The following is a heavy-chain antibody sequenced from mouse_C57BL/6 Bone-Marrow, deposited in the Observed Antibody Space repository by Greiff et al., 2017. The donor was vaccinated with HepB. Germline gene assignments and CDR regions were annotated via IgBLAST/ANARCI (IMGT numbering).Heavy chain of an antibody. V-gene: IGHV1-19*01. CDR2: INPYNGGT. CDR3: ARWSYGSNHWYFDV. Sequence: VQLQQSGPVLVKPGASVKMSCKASGYTFTDYYMNWVKQSHGKSLEWIGVINPYNGGTSYNQKFKGKATLTVDKSSSTAYMELNSLTSEDSAVYYCARWSYGSNHWYFDVWGTGTTVTVSS. D-gene: IGHD1-1*01. CDR1: GYTFTDYY. J-gene: IGHJ1*03.